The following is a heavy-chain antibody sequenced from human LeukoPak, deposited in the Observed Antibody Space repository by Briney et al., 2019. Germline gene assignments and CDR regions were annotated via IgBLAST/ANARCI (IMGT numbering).Heavy chain of an antibody. D-gene: IGHD2-8*01. CDR3: VRDRNGAPVVY. CDR2: INPGSGGT. CDR1: GYSFSGYF. Sequence: ASVKVSCKTSGYSFSGYFMHWMRQAPGQGLEWMGWINPGSGGTNYAENFQGRVTMTRDTSISTAYVELSRLRSDDTAVYYCVRDRNGAPVVYWGQGTLVTVSS. V-gene: IGHV1-2*02. J-gene: IGHJ4*02.